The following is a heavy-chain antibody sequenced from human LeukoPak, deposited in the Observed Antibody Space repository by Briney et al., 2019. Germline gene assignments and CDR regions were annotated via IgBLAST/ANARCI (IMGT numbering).Heavy chain of an antibody. D-gene: IGHD3-10*01. CDR2: IYYSGST. CDR1: GGSISSSNYY. Sequence: SETLSLTCTVSGGSISSSNYYWGWIRQPPGKGLEWIGNIYYSGSTYYNPSLKSRVTISVDTSKNQFSLKLSSVTAADTAVYYCARDPYGSGNDAFDIWGQGTMVTVSS. CDR3: ARDPYGSGNDAFDI. J-gene: IGHJ3*02. V-gene: IGHV4-39*07.